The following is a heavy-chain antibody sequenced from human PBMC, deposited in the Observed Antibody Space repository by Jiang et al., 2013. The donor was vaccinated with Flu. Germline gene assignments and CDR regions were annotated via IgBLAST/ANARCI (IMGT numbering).Heavy chain of an antibody. V-gene: IGHV1-2*04. CDR1: GYTFTGYY. CDR3: ARGVVDDFWSGYYPHFDY. Sequence: SCKASGYTFTGYYMHWVRQAPGQGLEWMGWINPNSGGTNYAQKFQGWVTMTRDTSISTAYMELSRLRSDDTAVYYCARGVVDDFWSGYYPHFDYWGQGTLVTASS. J-gene: IGHJ4*02. D-gene: IGHD3-3*01. CDR2: INPNSGGT.